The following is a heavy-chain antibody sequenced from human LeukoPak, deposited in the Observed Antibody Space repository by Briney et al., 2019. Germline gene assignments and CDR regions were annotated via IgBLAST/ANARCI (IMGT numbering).Heavy chain of an antibody. D-gene: IGHD5-24*01. Sequence: GGSLRLSCAASGFMFSSNWMSWVRLAPGKGLEWVANIKEDGTETYYVDSVKGRFTISRDNAKNSLYLQMNSLRVEDTAVYYCAKEGRSLQAYWGQGALVTVSS. CDR2: IKEDGTET. J-gene: IGHJ4*02. V-gene: IGHV3-7*03. CDR1: GFMFSSNW. CDR3: AKEGRSLQAY.